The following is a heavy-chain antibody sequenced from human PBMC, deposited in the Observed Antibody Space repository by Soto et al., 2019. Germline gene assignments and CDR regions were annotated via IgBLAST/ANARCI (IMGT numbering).Heavy chain of an antibody. CDR2: INSDGSTT. Sequence: EVQLVESEGGLVQPGGSLRLSCAASGFTFSSYWMHWVRQAPGKGLVWVSRINSDGSTTNYADPVKGRFTISRDNAKNTLYLQMNSLRAEDTAVYYCARVPTGGYDWNWGQGTLVTVSS. CDR1: GFTFSSYW. J-gene: IGHJ4*02. D-gene: IGHD5-12*01. CDR3: ARVPTGGYDWN. V-gene: IGHV3-74*01.